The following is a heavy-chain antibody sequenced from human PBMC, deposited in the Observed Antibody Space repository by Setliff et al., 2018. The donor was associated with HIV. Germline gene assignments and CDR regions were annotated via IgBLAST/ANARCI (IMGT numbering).Heavy chain of an antibody. CDR2: LNTETGNS. V-gene: IGHV7-4-1*02. CDR1: GYTFTTYG. CDR3: ARVGSYWSTFDY. J-gene: IGHJ4*02. Sequence: ASVKVSCKASGYTFTTYGISWVRQAPGQGLRWMGWLNTETGNSMYAQGFTGRFVFSLDTSVSTAFLQINSLKAEDTAMYYCARVGSYWSTFDYWGQGALVTVSS. D-gene: IGHD1-26*01.